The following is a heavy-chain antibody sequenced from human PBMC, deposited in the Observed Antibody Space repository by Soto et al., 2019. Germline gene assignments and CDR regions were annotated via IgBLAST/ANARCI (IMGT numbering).Heavy chain of an antibody. D-gene: IGHD2-8*01. Sequence: EVQLVESGGGLVQPGGSLRLSCEASGFTYSSYWMHWVRQVPGRGLVWVSRLNGDGTTTNYADSVKGRFTISRDNAKNTVYLQMSSLRAEDTDVYYCARGMRCYYGMDVWGQGTTVTVS. CDR1: GFTYSSYW. CDR3: ARGMRCYYGMDV. CDR2: LNGDGTTT. J-gene: IGHJ6*02. V-gene: IGHV3-74*01.